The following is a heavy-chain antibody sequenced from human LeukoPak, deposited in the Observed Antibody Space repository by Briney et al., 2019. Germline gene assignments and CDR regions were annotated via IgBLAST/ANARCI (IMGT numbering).Heavy chain of an antibody. CDR3: AKVSRIVGATTDY. CDR1: GGSISSYY. D-gene: IGHD1-26*01. V-gene: IGHV4-59*08. CDR2: IYYSGST. J-gene: IGHJ4*02. Sequence: SETLSLTCTVSGGSISSYYWSWIRQPPGKGLEWIGYIYYSGSTNYNPSLKSRVTISVDTSKNQFSLKLSSVTAADTAVYYCAKVSRIVGATTDYWGQGTLVTVSS.